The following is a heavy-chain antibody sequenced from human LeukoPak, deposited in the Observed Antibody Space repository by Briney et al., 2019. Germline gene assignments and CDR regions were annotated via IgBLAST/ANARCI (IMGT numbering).Heavy chain of an antibody. CDR3: ARYCSSTSCYREGGDY. CDR2: INPNSGGT. V-gene: IGHV1-2*02. CDR1: GYTFTSYG. J-gene: IGHJ4*02. D-gene: IGHD2-2*02. Sequence: ASVKVSCKASGYTFTSYGISWVRQAPGQGLEWMGWINPNSGGTNYAQKFQGRVTMTRDTSISTAYMELSRLRSDDTAVYYCARYCSSTSCYREGGDYWGQGTLVTVSS.